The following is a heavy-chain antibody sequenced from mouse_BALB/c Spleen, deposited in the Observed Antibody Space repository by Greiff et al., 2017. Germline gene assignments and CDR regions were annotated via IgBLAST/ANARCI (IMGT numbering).Heavy chain of an antibody. CDR2: ILPGSGST. CDR1: GYTFSSYW. CDR3: AREGSSYDAMDY. V-gene: IGHV1-9*01. Sequence: QVQLKQSGAELMKPGASVKISCKATGYTFSSYWIEWVKQRPGHGLEWIGEILPGSGSTNYNEKFKGKATFTADTSSNTAYMQLSSLTSEDSAVYYCAREGSSYDAMDYWGQGTSVTVSS. D-gene: IGHD1-1*01. J-gene: IGHJ4*01.